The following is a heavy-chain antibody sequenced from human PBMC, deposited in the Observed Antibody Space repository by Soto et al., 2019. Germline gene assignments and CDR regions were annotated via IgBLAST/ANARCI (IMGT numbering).Heavy chain of an antibody. CDR1: GYSFSSLD. Sequence: QVQLVQSGAEVREPEASVKVSCKASGYSFSSLDINWVRQTTGQGLEWMGWMQPRDGRTGYAQKFQGRVTMTRDTSINTAYMELSSLTSDDTAFYYCARGVTAGVDYWGQGTLVTVSS. CDR2: MQPRDGRT. J-gene: IGHJ4*02. V-gene: IGHV1-8*01. CDR3: ARGVTAGVDY. D-gene: IGHD1-26*01.